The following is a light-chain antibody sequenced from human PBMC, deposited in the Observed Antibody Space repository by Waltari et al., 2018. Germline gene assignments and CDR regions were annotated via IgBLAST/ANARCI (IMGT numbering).Light chain of an antibody. V-gene: IGKV3-11*01. CDR3: QYRDNWVT. J-gene: IGKJ4*01. Sequence: EVVLTQSPAPLSLSPGAGAHPSCRASQRVGSYLAWYQKKPGQAPRLLIYDTSNRATGIPARFSGSGSGTDFTLTISSLEPEDFAVYYCQYRDNWVTFGGGTKVEIK. CDR2: DTS. CDR1: QRVGSY.